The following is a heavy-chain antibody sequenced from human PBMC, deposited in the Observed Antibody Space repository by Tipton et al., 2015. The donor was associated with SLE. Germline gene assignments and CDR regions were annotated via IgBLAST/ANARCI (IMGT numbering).Heavy chain of an antibody. Sequence: RSLRLSCAASGFTFSRFGMHWVRQAPGKGLEWVAGMSFDGSTYHVGSVEGRLTISRDDSRNTLYLQMDSLKTEDTAVYYCVREGRSSGRAPAFDIWGQGTMVTVSS. CDR3: VREGRSSGRAPAFDI. CDR2: MSFDGST. D-gene: IGHD6-19*01. V-gene: IGHV3-30*19. J-gene: IGHJ3*02. CDR1: GFTFSRFG.